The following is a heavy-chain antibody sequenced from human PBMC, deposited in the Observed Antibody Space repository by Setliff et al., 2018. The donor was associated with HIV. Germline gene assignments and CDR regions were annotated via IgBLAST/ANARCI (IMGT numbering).Heavy chain of an antibody. J-gene: IGHJ3*02. CDR1: GDTFTSYD. Sequence: ASVKVSCKTSGDTFTSYDINWVRQAAGHGLEWMGWMTPYSGNTNYAQKFQGRVNMTRDTSISTTYMELSRLRSDDTAVYYCARDPGYKSTWYGVFDIWGQGTMVTVSS. CDR2: MTPYSGNT. V-gene: IGHV1-2*02. D-gene: IGHD6-13*01. CDR3: ARDPGYKSTWYGVFDI.